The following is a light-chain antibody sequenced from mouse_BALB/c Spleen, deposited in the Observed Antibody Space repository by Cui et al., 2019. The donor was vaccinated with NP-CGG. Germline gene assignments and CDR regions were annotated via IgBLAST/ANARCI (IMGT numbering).Light chain of an antibody. J-gene: IGLJ1*01. CDR2: GTK. Sequence: QAVVTQESALTTSPGETVTLTCRSSTGAVTTSNYANWVQEKPDHLVTGLIGGTKNQAPVVPARFSGSLIGDKAALTITGAQTEDEAIYFCALWYSNHWVFGGGTKLTVL. CDR3: ALWYSNHWV. V-gene: IGLV1*01. CDR1: TGAVTTSNY.